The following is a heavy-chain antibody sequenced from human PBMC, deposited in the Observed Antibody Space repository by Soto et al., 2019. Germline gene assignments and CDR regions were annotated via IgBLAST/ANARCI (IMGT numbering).Heavy chain of an antibody. CDR2: IYSGGST. V-gene: IGHV3-66*01. D-gene: IGHD3-16*01. J-gene: IGHJ6*03. CDR1: GFTVSSNY. Sequence: PGGSLRLSCAASGFTVSSNYMSWVRQAPGKGLEWVSVIYSGGSTYYADSVKGRFTISRDNSKNTLYLQMNSLRAEDTAVYYCARDSVGAGYYYYYHMDVWGKGTTVTVSS. CDR3: ARDSVGAGYYYYYHMDV.